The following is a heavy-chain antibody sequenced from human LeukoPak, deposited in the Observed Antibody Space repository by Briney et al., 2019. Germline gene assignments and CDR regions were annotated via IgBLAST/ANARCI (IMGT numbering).Heavy chain of an antibody. CDR2: IYYSGST. V-gene: IGHV4-59*01. J-gene: IGHJ3*02. CDR1: GGSISSYY. CDR3: ARPYYYDSSGYTDAFDI. Sequence: MPSETLSLTCTVSGGSISSYYWSWIRQPPGKGLEWIWYIYYSGSTNYNPSLKSRVTISVDTSKNPFSLKLSSVTAADTAVYYCARPYYYDSSGYTDAFDIWGQGTMVTVSS. D-gene: IGHD3-22*01.